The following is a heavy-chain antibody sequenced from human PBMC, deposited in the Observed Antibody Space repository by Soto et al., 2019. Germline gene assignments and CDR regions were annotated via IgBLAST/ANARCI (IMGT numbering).Heavy chain of an antibody. V-gene: IGHV3-74*01. D-gene: IGHD2-2*01. CDR1: GLTFSSYW. CDR2: INTDGSVA. CDR3: VRDMQFRGLDS. J-gene: IGHJ4*02. Sequence: PGGSLRLSCAASGLTFSSYWMHWVRQAPGKGLVWVSRINTDGSVATYADSVKGRFTSTSDNAKNSLYLHMNSLRAEDTAVYYCVRDMQFRGLDSWGQGTLVTVAS.